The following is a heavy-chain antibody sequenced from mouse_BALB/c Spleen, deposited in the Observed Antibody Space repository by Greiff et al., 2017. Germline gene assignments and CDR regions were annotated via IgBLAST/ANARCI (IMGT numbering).Heavy chain of an antibody. V-gene: IGHV14-4*02. J-gene: IGHJ3*01. CDR2: IDPENGDT. CDR3: NDLTYGMAWFAY. CDR1: GFNIKDYY. D-gene: IGHD1-1*01. Sequence: VQLQQSGAELVRSGASVKLSCTASGFNIKDYYMHWVKQRPEQGLEWIGWIDPENGDTEYAPKFQGKATMTADTSSNTAYLQLSSLTSEDTAVYYCNDLTYGMAWFAYWGQGTLVTVSA.